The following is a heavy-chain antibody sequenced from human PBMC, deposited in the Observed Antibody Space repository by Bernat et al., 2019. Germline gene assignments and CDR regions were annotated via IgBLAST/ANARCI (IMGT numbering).Heavy chain of an antibody. CDR2: INPSGGTT. D-gene: IGHD6-13*01. Sequence: QVQLVQSGAEEKKPGASVKVSCKASGYTFISYSMHWVRQAPGQGLEWMGIINPSGGTTTYAQNFQGRVTMSSDTSTSTVSMELSSLRSEDTAMYYCARGVGQLRYGMDVWGQGTTVTVSS. CDR1: GYTFISYS. CDR3: ARGVGQLRYGMDV. V-gene: IGHV1-46*01. J-gene: IGHJ6*02.